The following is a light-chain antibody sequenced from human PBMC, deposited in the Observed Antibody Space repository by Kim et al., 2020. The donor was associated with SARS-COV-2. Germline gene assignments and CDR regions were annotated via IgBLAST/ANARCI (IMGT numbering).Light chain of an antibody. J-gene: IGLJ3*02. CDR3: QTWGTGLLV. CDR1: SGHSSYA. V-gene: IGLV4-69*01. CDR2: LNSDGSH. Sequence: QLVLTQPPSASASLGASVKLTCTLSSGHSSYAIAWHQQQPEKGPRFLMKLNSDGSHTKGDGIPDRFSGSSSGAEYYLTISSLQSEDEADYYCQTWGTGLLVFGGGTQLTVL.